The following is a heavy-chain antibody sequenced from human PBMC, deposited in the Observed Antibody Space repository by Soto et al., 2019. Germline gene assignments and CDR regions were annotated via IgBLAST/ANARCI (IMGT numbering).Heavy chain of an antibody. J-gene: IGHJ4*02. D-gene: IGHD3-10*01. V-gene: IGHV3-48*01. CDR2: ISSSSTTT. CDR1: GFTFSTFG. Sequence: GGSLRLSCAASGFTFSTFGMNWVRQAPGKGLEWVSYISSSSTTTYYADSVKGRFTISRDNSLHTVYLQMNSLGPEDTAVYFCARSSGVSTPDFDYWGQGALVTVSS. CDR3: ARSSGVSTPDFDY.